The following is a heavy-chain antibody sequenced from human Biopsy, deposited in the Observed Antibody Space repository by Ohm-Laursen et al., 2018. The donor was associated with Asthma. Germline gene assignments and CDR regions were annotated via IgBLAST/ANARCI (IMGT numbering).Heavy chain of an antibody. J-gene: IGHJ5*02. V-gene: IGHV1-2*06. CDR3: ARGQKSPGDRWFDP. CDR1: GYTVTRYA. D-gene: IGHD7-27*01. Sequence: ASVKVSCKASGYTVTRYAINWVRQAPGQGLEWMGRINPNSGGTNYAQKFQGRVTVTSDTSISTAYMELSRLRSDDTALYYCARGQKSPGDRWFDPWGLGTLVTVSS. CDR2: INPNSGGT.